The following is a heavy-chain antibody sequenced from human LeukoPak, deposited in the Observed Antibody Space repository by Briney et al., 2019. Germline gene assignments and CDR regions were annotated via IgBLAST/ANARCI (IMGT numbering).Heavy chain of an antibody. Sequence: PGGSLRLSCAASGFTFSSYAMTWVRQAPGKGLEWVSGISGSGSTYYADSVKGRFTISRDNSKNTLYLQMNSLRAEDTAVCYCAKDFVGTTPDAFDIWGQGTMVTVSS. CDR3: AKDFVGTTPDAFDI. CDR2: ISGSGST. D-gene: IGHD1-26*01. V-gene: IGHV3-23*01. J-gene: IGHJ3*02. CDR1: GFTFSSYA.